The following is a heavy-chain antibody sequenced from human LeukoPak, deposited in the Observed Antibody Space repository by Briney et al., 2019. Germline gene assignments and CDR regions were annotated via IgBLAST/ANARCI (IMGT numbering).Heavy chain of an antibody. Sequence: SETRSLTCTVSGGSISSYYWSWIRQPPGKGLEWIGYIYYSGSTNYNPSLKSRVTISVDTSKNQFSLKLSSVTAADTAVYYCARCDSSGPKEGFDYWGQGTLVTVSS. CDR1: GGSISSYY. CDR3: ARCDSSGPKEGFDY. D-gene: IGHD3-22*01. J-gene: IGHJ4*02. CDR2: IYYSGST. V-gene: IGHV4-59*01.